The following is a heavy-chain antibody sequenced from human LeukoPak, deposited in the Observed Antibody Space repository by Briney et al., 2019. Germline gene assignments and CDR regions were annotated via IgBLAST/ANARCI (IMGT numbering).Heavy chain of an antibody. Sequence: ASVKVSCKASGYTFTGHYMHWVRQAPGQGLEWMGWINPNSGGTNYAQKFQGRVTMTRDTSISTAYMELSRLRSDDTAVYYCASLTNGDYGFDYWGQGTLVTVSS. J-gene: IGHJ4*02. D-gene: IGHD4-17*01. CDR1: GYTFTGHY. V-gene: IGHV1-2*02. CDR2: INPNSGGT. CDR3: ASLTNGDYGFDY.